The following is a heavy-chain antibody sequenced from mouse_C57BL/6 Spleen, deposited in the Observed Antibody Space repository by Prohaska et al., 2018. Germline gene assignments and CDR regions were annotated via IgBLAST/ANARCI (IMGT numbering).Heavy chain of an antibody. CDR2: INTYSGVP. Sequence: QIQLVQSGPELKKPGETVKISCKASGYTFTTYGMSWVKQAPGKGLKWMGWINTYSGVPTYADDFKGRFAFSLETSASTAYLQINNLKNEDTATYFCARRGRGSSYLFDYWGQGTTLTVSS. J-gene: IGHJ2*01. V-gene: IGHV9-3*01. CDR3: ARRGRGSSYLFDY. CDR1: GYTFTTYG. D-gene: IGHD1-1*01.